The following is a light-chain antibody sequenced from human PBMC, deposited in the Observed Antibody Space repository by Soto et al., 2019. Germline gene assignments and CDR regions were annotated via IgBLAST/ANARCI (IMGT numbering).Light chain of an antibody. CDR2: DAS. J-gene: IGKJ4*01. CDR3: QQRGDWPT. Sequence: EIVLTQSPATLSLSPGERATLSCRASQSVSTSLAWYQQKPGQAPRLLIYDASNRATGIPARFSGSGSGTDFTLTISSLEPEEFAVYYCQQRGDWPTFGGGTKVEIK. CDR1: QSVSTS. V-gene: IGKV3-11*01.